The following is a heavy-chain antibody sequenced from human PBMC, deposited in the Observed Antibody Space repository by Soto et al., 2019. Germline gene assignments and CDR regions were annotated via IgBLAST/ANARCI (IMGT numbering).Heavy chain of an antibody. CDR3: ARGGSRWYPLGMDV. V-gene: IGHV4-61*01. CDR2: IYYGGST. J-gene: IGHJ6*02. CDR1: GGSVSSGSYY. D-gene: IGHD6-13*01. Sequence: PSETLSLTCAVSGGSVSSGSYYWSWIRQPPGKGLEWIGYIYYGGSTNYNPSLKSRVTISVDTSKNQFSLKLSSVTAADTAVYYCARGGSRWYPLGMDVWGQGTPVTVSS.